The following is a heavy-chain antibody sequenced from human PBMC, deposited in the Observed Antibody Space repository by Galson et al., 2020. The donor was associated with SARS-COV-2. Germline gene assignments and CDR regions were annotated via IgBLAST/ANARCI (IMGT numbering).Heavy chain of an antibody. CDR3: ARDVSGGASDI. D-gene: IGHD1-26*01. Sequence: QLGESLKISCAASGFTFTNYAIHWVRQAPGKGLEWVAVISYDGRNKIYADSVKGRFTISRDNSENMLFLQMNSLRADDTAVYYCARDVSGGASDIWGQGKMVTVFS. J-gene: IGHJ3*02. V-gene: IGHV3-30*04. CDR1: GFTFTNYA. CDR2: ISYDGRNK.